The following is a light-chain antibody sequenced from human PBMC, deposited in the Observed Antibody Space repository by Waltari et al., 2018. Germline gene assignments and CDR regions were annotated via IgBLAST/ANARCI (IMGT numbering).Light chain of an antibody. V-gene: IGLV3-19*01. CDR2: DKN. Sequence: SSELTQDPAVSVAMGQPGRITCQGDSLSSDYASGYQQRPGQAPILVIYDKNNRPSGVPDRFSGSSSHNTGSLTITGAQAEDEASYYCHSRDASGVAGSFGGGTKLTVL. CDR3: HSRDASGVAGS. J-gene: IGLJ2*01. CDR1: SLSSDY.